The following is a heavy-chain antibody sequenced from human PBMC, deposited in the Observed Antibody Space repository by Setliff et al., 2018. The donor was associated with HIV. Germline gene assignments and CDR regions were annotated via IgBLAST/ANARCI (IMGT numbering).Heavy chain of an antibody. J-gene: IGHJ5*02. Sequence: SETLSLTCAVYGGSFSGYYWSWIRQPPGKGLEWIGEINHSGSTNYNPSLKRRVTISVDTSKNQFSLSLSSVTAADTAVYYCARGVRCSGGSCYSGRSRGPWFDPWGQGTLVTVSS. D-gene: IGHD2-15*01. CDR3: ARGVRCSGGSCYSGRSRGPWFDP. CDR1: GGSFSGYY. V-gene: IGHV4-34*01. CDR2: INHSGST.